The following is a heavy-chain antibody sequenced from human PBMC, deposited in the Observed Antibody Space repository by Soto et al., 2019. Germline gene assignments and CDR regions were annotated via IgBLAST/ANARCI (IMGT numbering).Heavy chain of an antibody. CDR2: ISGSSSTK. V-gene: IGHV3-48*02. CDR3: ASGPEDGEDESVFLDWNFDL. J-gene: IGHJ2*01. D-gene: IGHD3-3*01. Sequence: EVQLVESGGRLVQPGGSLRLSCVGSAFTFSGYSLNWVRRAPGKGLEWVSYISGSSSTKYYADSVKGRFTISRDNAKNSLYLQMNTLGDEDAGVYYCASGPEDGEDESVFLDWNFDLWGRGTPVTVSS. CDR1: AFTFSGYS.